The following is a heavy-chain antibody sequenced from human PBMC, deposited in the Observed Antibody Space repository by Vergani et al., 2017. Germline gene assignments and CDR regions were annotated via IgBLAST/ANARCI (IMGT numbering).Heavy chain of an antibody. CDR2: IYYSGST. D-gene: IGHD3-3*01. J-gene: IGHJ5*02. CDR3: ARSNYDFWSGSVINWFDP. CDR1: GESFSTHY. Sequence: QVRLQQWGAGLLKASETLSLTCAVFGESFSTHYWGWIRQPPGKGLEWIGSIYYSGSTYYNPALKSRVTISVDTSKNQFSLKLSSVTAADTAVYYCARSNYDFWSGSVINWFDPWGQGTLVTVSS. V-gene: IGHV4-34*01.